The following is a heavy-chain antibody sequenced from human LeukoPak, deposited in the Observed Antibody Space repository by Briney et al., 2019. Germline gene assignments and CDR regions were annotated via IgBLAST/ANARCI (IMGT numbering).Heavy chain of an antibody. D-gene: IGHD6-19*01. V-gene: IGHV4-4*07. CDR1: GGSISSYY. Sequence: SETLCLTRTVSGGSISSYYWSWIRQPAGKGLEWIGRIYTSGSTNYNPSLKSRVTMSVDTSKNQFSLKLSSVTAADTAVYYCARSAKGIAVAGREFDYWGKGTVDRVSS. CDR2: IYTSGST. CDR3: ARSAKGIAVAGREFDY. J-gene: IGHJ4*02.